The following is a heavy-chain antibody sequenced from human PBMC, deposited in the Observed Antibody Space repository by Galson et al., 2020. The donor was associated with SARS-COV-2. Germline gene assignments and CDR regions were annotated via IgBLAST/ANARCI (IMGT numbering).Heavy chain of an antibody. CDR2: IYHNGST. V-gene: IGHV4-38-2*01. CDR3: ARRSGFYDGRGSKYYMDV. J-gene: IGHJ6*02. Sequence: SETLSLTCAVSGYSISAGFFWVWIRQPPGEGLEWIGTIYHNGSTYYKLSLKSRVTISVDTSKNQFSLKLRSVTAADTAVYFCARRSGFYDGRGSKYYMDVWGRGTTVTVSS. D-gene: IGHD3-22*01. CDR1: GYSISAGFF.